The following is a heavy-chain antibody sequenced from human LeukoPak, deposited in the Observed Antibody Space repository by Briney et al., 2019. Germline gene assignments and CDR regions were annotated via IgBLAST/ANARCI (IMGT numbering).Heavy chain of an antibody. Sequence: PGGSLRLSCAASGFTFSSYAMGWVRQASGKGLEWVSAISGSGANTYYADSVKGRFTISRDNSKNTLSLQMNTLRTDDTAVYYCAKGRALEVVAAFNYWGQGTVVTVSS. CDR3: AKGRALEVVAAFNY. V-gene: IGHV3-23*01. CDR2: ISGSGANT. J-gene: IGHJ4*02. D-gene: IGHD2-15*01. CDR1: GFTFSSYA.